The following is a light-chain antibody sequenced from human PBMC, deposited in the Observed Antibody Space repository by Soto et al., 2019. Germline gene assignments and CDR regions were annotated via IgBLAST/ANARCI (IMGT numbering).Light chain of an antibody. CDR2: QTS. J-gene: IGKJ1*01. CDR3: HQRQSWPRT. Sequence: EILLTQSPATLSSFPGDRVPLSCGASQYINTRLAWYQHRPGQAPRLLIYQTSIRAAGIPARFSASGSGTDFTLTISDVQPEDFALYYCHQRQSWPRTFGQGTKVDIK. CDR1: QYINTR. V-gene: IGKV3-11*01.